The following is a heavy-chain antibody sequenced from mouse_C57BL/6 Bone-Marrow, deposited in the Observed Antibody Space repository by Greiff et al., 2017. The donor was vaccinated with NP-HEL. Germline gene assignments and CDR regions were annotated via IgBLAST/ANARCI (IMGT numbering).Heavy chain of an antibody. CDR2: IWRGGST. Sequence: QVQLQQSGPGLVQPSQSQSITCTVSGFSLTSYGVHWVRQSPGKGLEWLGVIWRGGSTDYNAAFMSRLSITKDNSKSQVFFKMNSLQADDTAIYYCAKEDGYYGYLDYWGQGTTLTVSS. J-gene: IGHJ2*01. CDR3: AKEDGYYGYLDY. CDR1: GFSLTSYG. D-gene: IGHD2-3*01. V-gene: IGHV2-5*01.